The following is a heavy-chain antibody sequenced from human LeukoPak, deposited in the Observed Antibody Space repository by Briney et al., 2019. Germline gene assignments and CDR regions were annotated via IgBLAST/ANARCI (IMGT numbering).Heavy chain of an antibody. Sequence: ASVTVSCTASGYTFTGYYMHWVRQAPGQGLEWMGWINPNSGGTNYAQKFQGRVTMTRDTSISTAYMELSRLRSDDTAVYYCARDSEGYYDSSGYSLINWYFDLWGRGTLVTVSS. CDR3: ARDSEGYYDSSGYSLINWYFDL. V-gene: IGHV1-2*02. CDR2: INPNSGGT. D-gene: IGHD3-22*01. CDR1: GYTFTGYY. J-gene: IGHJ2*01.